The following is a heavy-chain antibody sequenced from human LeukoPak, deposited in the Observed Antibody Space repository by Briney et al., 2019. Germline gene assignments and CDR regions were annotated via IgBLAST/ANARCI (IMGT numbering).Heavy chain of an antibody. Sequence: ASVKVSCKASGYTFTGYYMHWVRQAPGQGLEWMGWINPNSGGTNYAQKFQGRVTMTRDTSISTAYMELSRLRSDDTAVYYCVRDRGSGWYYIDCWGQGTLVTVSS. CDR1: GYTFTGYY. D-gene: IGHD6-19*01. CDR3: VRDRGSGWYYIDC. V-gene: IGHV1-2*02. J-gene: IGHJ4*02. CDR2: INPNSGGT.